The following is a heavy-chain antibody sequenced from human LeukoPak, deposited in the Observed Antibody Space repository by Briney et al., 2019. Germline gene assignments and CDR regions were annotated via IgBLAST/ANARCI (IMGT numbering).Heavy chain of an antibody. J-gene: IGHJ4*02. D-gene: IGHD4-11*01. CDR2: IWSDGRDN. CDR1: GFTFISYG. Sequence: PGGSLRLSCAPSGFTFISYGRHWVRQAPGKGLEGVAVIWSDGRDNFYADSVTGRFIISRDNTKNTLYLQMNSLTAEDTAVYYCARDDYITSSLDYWGQGTLVTVSS. V-gene: IGHV3-33*01. CDR3: ARDDYITSSLDY.